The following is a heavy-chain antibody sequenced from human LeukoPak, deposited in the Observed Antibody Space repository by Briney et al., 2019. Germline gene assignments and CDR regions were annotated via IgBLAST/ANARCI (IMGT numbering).Heavy chain of an antibody. Sequence: GGTLRLSCSASGFTFTTYGMNWVRQAPGKGLEWVSGIGGSGIRTYYADSVKGRFTISRDNSKNTLYLQMNSLRAEDTAVYYCAKGIGLYYYDSSGYYDAFDIWGQGTMVTVSS. CDR1: GFTFTTYG. V-gene: IGHV3-23*01. CDR3: AKGIGLYYYDSSGYYDAFDI. D-gene: IGHD3-22*01. J-gene: IGHJ3*02. CDR2: IGGSGIRT.